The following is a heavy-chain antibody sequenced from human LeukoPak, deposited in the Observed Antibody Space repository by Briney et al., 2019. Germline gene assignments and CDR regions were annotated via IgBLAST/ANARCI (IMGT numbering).Heavy chain of an antibody. CDR1: GFTFSSYW. CDR3: ARAGYDSSGFYIATFDY. J-gene: IGHJ4*02. Sequence: PGGSLRLSCGASGFTFSSYWMFWVRQAPGKGLVWVSRINTDGSSTTHADSVKGRFTISRDNAKNTLYLQMNSLRAEDTAVYYCARAGYDSSGFYIATFDYWGQGTLATVSS. CDR2: INTDGSST. D-gene: IGHD3-22*01. V-gene: IGHV3-74*01.